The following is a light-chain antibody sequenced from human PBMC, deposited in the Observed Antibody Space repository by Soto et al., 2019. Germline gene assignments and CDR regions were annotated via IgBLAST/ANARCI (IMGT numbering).Light chain of an antibody. CDR2: DAS. CDR3: QQYSNWLLT. V-gene: IGKV3-11*01. CDR1: QSVSTY. Sequence: EIVLTQSPATLSLSPGEGATLSCRASQSVSTYLAWYQQKPGQAPRLLIYDASNRATGIPARFSGTGSGTDFTLPISSLESEDFAVYFCQQYSNWLLTFGGGTKVEIK. J-gene: IGKJ4*01.